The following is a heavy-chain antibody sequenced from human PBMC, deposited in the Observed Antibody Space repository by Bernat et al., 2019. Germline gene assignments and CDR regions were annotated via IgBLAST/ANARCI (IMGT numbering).Heavy chain of an antibody. V-gene: IGHV3-15*01. Sequence: EVQLVESGGGLVKPGGSLRLSCAASGFTFSNAWMSWVRQAPGKGLEWVGRIKSKTDGGTTDYAAPVKGRFTISRDDSKSIAYLQMNSLKTEDTAVYYCTRDGEYCSSTSCYFHGMDVWGQGTTVTVSS. CDR2: IKSKTDGGTT. D-gene: IGHD2-2*01. CDR3: TRDGEYCSSTSCYFHGMDV. CDR1: GFTFSNAW. J-gene: IGHJ6*02.